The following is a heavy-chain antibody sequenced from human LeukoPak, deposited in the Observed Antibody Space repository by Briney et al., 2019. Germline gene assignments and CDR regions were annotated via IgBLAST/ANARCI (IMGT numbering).Heavy chain of an antibody. CDR3: ARDYMGSSWITYYFDY. D-gene: IGHD6-13*01. V-gene: IGHV3-23*01. Sequence: GGSLRLSCAASGFTFSSYAMSWVRQAPGKGLEWVSAISGSGGSTYYADSVKGRFTISRDNSKNTLYLQMNSLRAEDTAVYYCARDYMGSSWITYYFDYWGQGTLVTVSS. CDR2: ISGSGGST. J-gene: IGHJ4*02. CDR1: GFTFSSYA.